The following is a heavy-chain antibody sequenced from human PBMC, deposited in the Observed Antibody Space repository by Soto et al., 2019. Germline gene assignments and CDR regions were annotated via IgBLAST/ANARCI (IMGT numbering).Heavy chain of an antibody. J-gene: IGHJ5*02. CDR2: IDPSDSYT. CDR3: ARQNYYDSSGYFPSP. D-gene: IGHD3-22*01. Sequence: RGESLKISCKGSGYSFTSYWISWVRQMPGKGLEWMGRIDPSDSYTNYSPSFQGHVTISADKSISTAYLQWSSLKASDTAMYYCARQNYYDSSGYFPSPWGQGTLVTVSS. V-gene: IGHV5-10-1*01. CDR1: GYSFTSYW.